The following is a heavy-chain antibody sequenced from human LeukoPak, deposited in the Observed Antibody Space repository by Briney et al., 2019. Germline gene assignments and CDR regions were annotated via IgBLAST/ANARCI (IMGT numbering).Heavy chain of an antibody. Sequence: EASVKVSCKASGYTFTSYDINWVRQAPGQGLEWMGGIIPIFGTANSAQKFQGRVTITADESTSTAYMELSSLRSEDTAVYYCARDLPLCTSCFGWFDPWGQGTLVTVSS. J-gene: IGHJ5*02. CDR1: GYTFTSYD. V-gene: IGHV1-69*13. D-gene: IGHD2-2*01. CDR3: ARDLPLCTSCFGWFDP. CDR2: IIPIFGTA.